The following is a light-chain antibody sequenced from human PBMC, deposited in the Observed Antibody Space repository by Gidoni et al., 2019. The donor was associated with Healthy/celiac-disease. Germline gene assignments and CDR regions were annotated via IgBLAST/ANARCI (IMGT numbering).Light chain of an antibody. J-gene: IGKJ2*01. CDR2: GAS. V-gene: IGKV3-20*01. Sequence: EIVLTQSPGTLSLSPGERATLSCRASQSVSSSYLAWYQQKPGQAPRLLIYGASSRATGIPDRFSGSGYGTEFTLTISRLEPEDFAVYYCQQYGSEPGAFGQGTKLEIK. CDR1: QSVSSSY. CDR3: QQYGSEPGA.